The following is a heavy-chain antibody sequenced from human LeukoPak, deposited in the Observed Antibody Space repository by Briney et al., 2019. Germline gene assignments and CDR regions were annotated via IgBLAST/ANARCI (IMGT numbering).Heavy chain of an antibody. Sequence: ASVKVSCKASGYTFTSYYMHWVRQAPGQGLEWMGIINPSGGSTSYAQKFQGRVTMTRDTSTSTVYMELSSLRSEDTAVYYCARGDLLNWKQGPNYYYYGMDVWGQGTTVTVSS. CDR1: GYTFTSYY. CDR3: ARGDLLNWKQGPNYYYYGMDV. CDR2: INPSGGST. D-gene: IGHD1-1*01. V-gene: IGHV1-46*01. J-gene: IGHJ6*02.